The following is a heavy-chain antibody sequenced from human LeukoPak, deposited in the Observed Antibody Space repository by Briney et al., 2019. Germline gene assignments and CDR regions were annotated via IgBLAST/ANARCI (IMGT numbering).Heavy chain of an antibody. D-gene: IGHD3-22*01. J-gene: IGHJ1*01. CDR3: ARDGTYYYDSSGYYAEYFQH. Sequence: GGSLRLSCAASGFTFSTYGTHWVRQAPGKGLEWVAVIWYDGSNKYYAGSVKGRFTISRDNSKNTLYLQMNSLRAEDTAVYYCARDGTYYYDSSGYYAEYFQHWGQGTLVTVSS. CDR1: GFTFSTYG. V-gene: IGHV3-33*01. CDR2: IWYDGSNK.